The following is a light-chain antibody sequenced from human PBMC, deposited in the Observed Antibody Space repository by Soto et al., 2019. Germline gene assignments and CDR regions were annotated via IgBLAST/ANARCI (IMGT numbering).Light chain of an antibody. V-gene: IGKV1-33*01. CDR1: QDIYKY. J-gene: IGKJ5*01. CDR3: QQYDKFLT. CDR2: DAS. Sequence: DIQMTQSPSSLSSSVGDIFTITCQASQDIYKYLDWFQQKPGKAPKLLIYDASHLATGVPPRFSGSGSGAHFTFTISSLQPEDVGTYYCQQYDKFLTFGQGTRLET.